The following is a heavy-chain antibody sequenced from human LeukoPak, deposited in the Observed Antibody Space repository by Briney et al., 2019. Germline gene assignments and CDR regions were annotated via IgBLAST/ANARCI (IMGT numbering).Heavy chain of an antibody. D-gene: IGHD6-19*01. J-gene: IGHJ5*02. CDR3: ARLTGYSSGRYWFDP. Sequence: GESLKISCKGSGYSFTNYWIAWVRQTPGKGLEWMGIIYPGDSDTRYSPSFQGQVTISADKSISTAYLQWSSLKASDTAMYYCARLTGYSSGRYWFDPWGQGTLVTVSS. CDR1: GYSFTNYW. CDR2: IYPGDSDT. V-gene: IGHV5-51*01.